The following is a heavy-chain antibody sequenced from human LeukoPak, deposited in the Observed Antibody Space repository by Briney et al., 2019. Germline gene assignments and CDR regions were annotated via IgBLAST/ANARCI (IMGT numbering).Heavy chain of an antibody. CDR1: GFTCNNYS. Sequence: PGGSLRLSCAASGFTCNNYSMNWVRQAPGKGLEWVSSISSSSSYIYYADSVKGRFTISRDNAKNSLYLQMNSLRAEDTAVYYCARDQAGIVVVILARDYYYYGMDVWGQGTTVTVSS. CDR3: ARDQAGIVVVILARDYYYYGMDV. J-gene: IGHJ6*02. CDR2: ISSSSSYI. V-gene: IGHV3-21*01. D-gene: IGHD2-15*01.